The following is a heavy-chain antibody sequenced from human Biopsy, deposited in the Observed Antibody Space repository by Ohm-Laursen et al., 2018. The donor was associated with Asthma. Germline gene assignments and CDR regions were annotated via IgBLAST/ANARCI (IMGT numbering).Heavy chain of an antibody. CDR3: ARCQVGYSSGWSLLLKKIYYSGMDV. V-gene: IGHV1-69*13. Sequence: GASVKVSCQAPGGTFSNFAIGWARQAPGQGLEWLGGIMTVFGTTNYAQEVQGRVTITADESTSTAYMEVSSLRSEDTAIYYGARCQVGYSSGWSLLLKKIYYSGMDVWGQGTAVTVSS. CDR1: GGTFSNFA. D-gene: IGHD6-19*01. J-gene: IGHJ6*02. CDR2: IMTVFGTT.